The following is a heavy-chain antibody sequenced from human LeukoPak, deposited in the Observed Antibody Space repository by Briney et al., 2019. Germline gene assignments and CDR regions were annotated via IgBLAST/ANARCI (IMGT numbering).Heavy chain of an antibody. CDR1: GFTFSSYG. CDR2: ISYHGRDK. Sequence: QPGRSLRLSCAASGFTFSSYGMHWVRQAPGKGLEWVAVISYHGRDKYYADFVKGRFTLSRDTSKNTLYLEMNSLRSEDTAVYYCARQSCLYSSGCFLDDWGQGTLVTVSS. D-gene: IGHD3-22*01. V-gene: IGHV3-30*03. CDR3: ARQSCLYSSGCFLDD. J-gene: IGHJ4*02.